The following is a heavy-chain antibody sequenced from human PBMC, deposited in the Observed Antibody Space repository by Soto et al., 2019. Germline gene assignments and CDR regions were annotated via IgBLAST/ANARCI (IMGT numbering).Heavy chain of an antibody. CDR2: IYYSGST. Sequence: QVQLQESGPGLVKPSQTLSLTCTVSGGSISSGGYYWGWIRQHPGKGLEWIGYIYYSGSTYYNPSLKSRVTISVDTSKNQFSLKLSSVTAADTAVYYCARAGVVTKGYDAFDIWGQGTMVTVSS. CDR3: ARAGVVTKGYDAFDI. J-gene: IGHJ3*02. D-gene: IGHD2-21*02. V-gene: IGHV4-31*03. CDR1: GGSISSGGYY.